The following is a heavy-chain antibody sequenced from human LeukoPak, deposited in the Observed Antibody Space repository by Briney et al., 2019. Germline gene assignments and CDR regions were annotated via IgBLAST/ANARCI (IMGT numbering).Heavy chain of an antibody. Sequence: SETLSLTCSVSGGSISNYYWNWIRQPPGKGLEWIGYIFYTGTTNYNPSVNSRVTMSAGTSKNQLSLNLSSVTSADTAVYYCARRGSRSWYFDSWGQGTLVTVSS. D-gene: IGHD6-13*01. V-gene: IGHV4-59*01. CDR3: ARRGSRSWYFDS. CDR2: IFYTGTT. CDR1: GGSISNYY. J-gene: IGHJ4*02.